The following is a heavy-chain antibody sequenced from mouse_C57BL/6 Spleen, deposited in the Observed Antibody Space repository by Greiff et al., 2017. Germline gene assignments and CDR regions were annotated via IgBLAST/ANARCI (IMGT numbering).Heavy chain of an antibody. J-gene: IGHJ1*03. CDR3: ARSKLVANFYWYFDV. D-gene: IGHD1-1*01. CDR1: GYTFTSYG. V-gene: IGHV1-81*01. CDR2: IYPRSGNT. Sequence: QVQLQQSGAELARPGASVKLSCKASGYTFTSYGISWVKQRTGQGLEWIGEIYPRSGNTYYNEKFKGKATLTADKSSSTAYMELRSLTSEDSAVYFCARSKLVANFYWYFDVWGTGTTVTVSS.